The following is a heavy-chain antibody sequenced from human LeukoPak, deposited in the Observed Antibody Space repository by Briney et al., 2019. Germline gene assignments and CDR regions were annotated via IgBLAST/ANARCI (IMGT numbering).Heavy chain of an antibody. CDR1: GFTFHDYT. CDR3: AKDGIGSSNWYYFDY. CDR2: ISWDGIST. V-gene: IGHV3-43*01. Sequence: PGGSLRLSCAASGFTFHDYTMHWVRQAPGKGLEXXXXISWDGISTYYADSVKGRFTIARDNNKNSLYLQMNSLRTEDTALYYCAKDGIGSSNWYYFDYWGQGTLVTVSS. D-gene: IGHD6-13*01. J-gene: IGHJ4*02.